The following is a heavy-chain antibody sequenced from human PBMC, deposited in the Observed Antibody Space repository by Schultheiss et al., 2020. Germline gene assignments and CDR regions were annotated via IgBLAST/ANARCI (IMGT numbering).Heavy chain of an antibody. CDR3: ALPRDYGDIPLLFFDY. V-gene: IGHV3-23*01. J-gene: IGHJ4*02. CDR2: IGAGGGRI. CDR1: GFTFSSYA. D-gene: IGHD4-17*01. Sequence: GGSLRLSCAASGFTFSSYAMSWVRQAPGKRLEWVSGIGAGGGRIFYADSVKGRSTISRDNSKNTLYLQMNSLRAEDTAVYYCALPRDYGDIPLLFFDYWGQGTLVTVSS.